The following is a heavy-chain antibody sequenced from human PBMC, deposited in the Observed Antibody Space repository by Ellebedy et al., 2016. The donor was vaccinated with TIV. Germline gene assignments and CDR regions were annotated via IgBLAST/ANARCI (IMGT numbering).Heavy chain of an antibody. D-gene: IGHD2-2*01. Sequence: ASVKVSXXASGYTFTSYGISWVRQAPGQGLEWMGWISAYNGNTNYAQKLQGRVTMTTDTSTSTAYMELRSLRSDDTAVYYCARDGGYCSSTSCYYYFDYWGQGTLVTVSS. CDR3: ARDGGYCSSTSCYYYFDY. CDR1: GYTFTSYG. CDR2: ISAYNGNT. V-gene: IGHV1-18*01. J-gene: IGHJ4*02.